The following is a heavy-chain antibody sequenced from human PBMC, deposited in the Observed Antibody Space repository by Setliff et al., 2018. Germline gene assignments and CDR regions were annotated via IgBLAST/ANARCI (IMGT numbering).Heavy chain of an antibody. CDR2: IHYSENT. CDR3: ARHPGYCSGGSCHAYDC. CDR1: GGSITSGRYY. J-gene: IGHJ4*02. V-gene: IGHV4-39*01. D-gene: IGHD2-15*01. Sequence: LSLTCTVSGGSITSGRYYWGWIRQPPGQGLEWIASIHYSENTYYNPSLKTRVTISVDTSKNQFSLKLSFVTAADTAVYYCARHPGYCSGGSCHAYDCWGQGTLVTVSS.